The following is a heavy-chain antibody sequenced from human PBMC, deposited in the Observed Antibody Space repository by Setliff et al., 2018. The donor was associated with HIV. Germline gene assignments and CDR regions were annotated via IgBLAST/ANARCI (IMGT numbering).Heavy chain of an antibody. CDR2: INHSGST. CDR1: GGSFSGYY. V-gene: IGHV4-34*10. D-gene: IGHD3-22*01. CDR3: ARMHVTMIDYFDY. Sequence: PSETLSLTCAVYGGSFSGYYWSWIRQPPGKGLAWIGEINHSGSTKYNPSLKSRVTMSIDTSKIQFSLKLSSVTAADTAVYYCARMHVTMIDYFDYWGQGILVTVSS. J-gene: IGHJ4*02.